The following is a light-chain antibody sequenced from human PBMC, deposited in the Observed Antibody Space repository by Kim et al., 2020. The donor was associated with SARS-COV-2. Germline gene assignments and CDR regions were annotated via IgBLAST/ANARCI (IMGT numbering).Light chain of an antibody. CDR1: ISNIGSNV. Sequence: GQRVTISCSGSISNIGSNVVNWYQQLPGTAPKLLMYSNDYRPSGVPDRFSVSKSGTSASLAISGLQSEDEADYYCAAWDDSLKGSVFGGGTQLTVL. V-gene: IGLV1-44*01. CDR2: SND. CDR3: AAWDDSLKGSV. J-gene: IGLJ3*02.